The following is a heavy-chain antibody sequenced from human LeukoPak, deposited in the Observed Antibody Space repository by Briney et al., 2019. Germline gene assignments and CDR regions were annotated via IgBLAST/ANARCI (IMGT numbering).Heavy chain of an antibody. CDR2: ISAYNGDT. V-gene: IGHV1-18*01. CDR1: GYTFTKHG. D-gene: IGHD3-22*01. J-gene: IGHJ6*02. CDR3: AREHDIKVRYYNGMEV. Sequence: ASVKVSCKASGYTFTKHGISWVRQAPGQGLEWMAWISAYNGDTYYAQKVQGRVTVTTDTSTSTAYMELRSLRYDDTAVYNCAREHDIKVRYYNGMEVWGQGTTVTVSS.